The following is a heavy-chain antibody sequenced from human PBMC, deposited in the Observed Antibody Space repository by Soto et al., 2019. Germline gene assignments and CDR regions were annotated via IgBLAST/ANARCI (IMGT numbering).Heavy chain of an antibody. CDR1: GYTFTNYA. D-gene: IGHD2-21*01. Sequence: ASVKVSCKASGYTFTNYAMHWVRQAPGQGLEWMGIINPSDGSTSYAQKFQGRVTMTRDTSTNTVYMDLSSLRSEDTAMFYCARDTGFEGLLFWSEVPLVIPAAHDRGQGTLVTVSS. CDR3: ARDTGFEGLLFWSEVPLVIPAAHD. J-gene: IGHJ4*02. CDR2: INPSDGST. V-gene: IGHV1-46*01.